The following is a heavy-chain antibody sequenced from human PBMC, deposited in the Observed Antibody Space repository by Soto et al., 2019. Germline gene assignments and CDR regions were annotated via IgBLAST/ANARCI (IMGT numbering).Heavy chain of an antibody. CDR1: GFTVSSNY. Sequence: GGSLRLSCAASGFTVSSNYMSWVRQAPGKGLEWVSVIYSGGSTYYADSVKGRFTISRDNSKNTLYLQMNSLRAEDTAVYYCARSRTSMGYCSGGSCYSGPYYYMAVWGKGTTVTVSS. CDR3: ARSRTSMGYCSGGSCYSGPYYYMAV. CDR2: IYSGGST. J-gene: IGHJ6*03. V-gene: IGHV3-66*01. D-gene: IGHD2-15*01.